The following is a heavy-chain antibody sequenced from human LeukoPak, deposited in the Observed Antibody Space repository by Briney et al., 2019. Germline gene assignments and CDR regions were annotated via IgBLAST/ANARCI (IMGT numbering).Heavy chain of an antibody. CDR1: GYTFTSYG. V-gene: IGHV1-18*01. Sequence: WASVKVSCKASGYTFTSYGISWVRQAPGQGLEWMGWISAYNGNTNYAQKLQGRVTMTTDTSTSTVYMELSSLRSEDTAVYYCARGGPLGGYYYWFDPWGQGTLVTVSS. J-gene: IGHJ5*02. CDR3: ARGGPLGGYYYWFDP. CDR2: ISAYNGNT. D-gene: IGHD3-22*01.